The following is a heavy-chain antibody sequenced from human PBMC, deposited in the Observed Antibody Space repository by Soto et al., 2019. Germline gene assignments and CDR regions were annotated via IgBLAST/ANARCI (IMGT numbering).Heavy chain of an antibody. J-gene: IGHJ4*02. CDR1: GDSVSSDSAT. CDR2: TYYRSKWYN. D-gene: IGHD5-18*01. CDR3: ARDPGYSLDY. V-gene: IGHV6-1*01. Sequence: PSQTLSLTCAISGDSVSSDSATWNWIRQSPSRGLEWLGRTYYRSKWYNDYAVSVKSRIAITPDTSKNQLSLQLNSVTPEDTAVYYCARDPGYSLDYWGQGTLVTVSS.